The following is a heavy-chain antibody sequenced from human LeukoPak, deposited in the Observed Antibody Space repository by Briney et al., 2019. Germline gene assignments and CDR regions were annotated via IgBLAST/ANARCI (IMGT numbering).Heavy chain of an antibody. V-gene: IGHV4-59*01. J-gene: IGHJ5*02. CDR3: ARVITYYYDSSGYYWFDP. Sequence: SETLSLTCTVSGGSISSYYWSWIRQPPGKGLEWIGYIYYSGSTNYNPSLKSRVTISVDTSKNQFSLKLSSVTAADTAVYYCARVITYYYDSSGYYWFDPWGQGTLVTVSS. D-gene: IGHD3-22*01. CDR1: GGSISSYY. CDR2: IYYSGST.